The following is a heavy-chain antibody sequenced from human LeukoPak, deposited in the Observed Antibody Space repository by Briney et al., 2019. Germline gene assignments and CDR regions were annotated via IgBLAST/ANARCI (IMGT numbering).Heavy chain of an antibody. CDR2: IYTSGST. CDR1: GGSISSGSYF. V-gene: IGHV4-61*02. CDR3: AGDTRF. J-gene: IGHJ4*02. Sequence: SETLSLTCTVSGGSISSGSYFWSWIRQPAGKGLEWIGRIYTSGSTHYNPSLKSRVTTSIDTSKNQFSLKLSSVTAADTAVYYCAGDTRFWGQGTLVTVSS.